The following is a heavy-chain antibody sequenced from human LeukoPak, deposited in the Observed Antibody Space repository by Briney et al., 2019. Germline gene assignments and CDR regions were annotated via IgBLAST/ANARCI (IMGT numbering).Heavy chain of an antibody. Sequence: GESLKISCKGSGYSFTSYWIGWVRQMPGKGLEWMGIIYPRDSDTRYSPSFQGQVTISADKSINTAYLQWGSLKASDTAVYYCARHRQYDADVFDIWGQGTMVTVSS. CDR3: ARHRQYDADVFDI. V-gene: IGHV5-51*01. J-gene: IGHJ3*02. CDR2: IYPRDSDT. D-gene: IGHD2-8*01. CDR1: GYSFTSYW.